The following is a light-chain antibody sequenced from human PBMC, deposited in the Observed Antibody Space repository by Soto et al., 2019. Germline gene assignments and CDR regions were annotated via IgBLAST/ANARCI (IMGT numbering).Light chain of an antibody. CDR3: SSYAGTNVV. Sequence: QSALTQPPSASGSPGQSVTISCTGTSSDVGGYNFVSWYQQHPGKAPKLMIFEVNNRPSGVPDRFSGSKSGHTASLTVSGLQAEDEADYYCSSYAGTNVVFGRGTKLTVL. CDR1: SSDVGGYNF. CDR2: EVN. J-gene: IGLJ2*01. V-gene: IGLV2-8*01.